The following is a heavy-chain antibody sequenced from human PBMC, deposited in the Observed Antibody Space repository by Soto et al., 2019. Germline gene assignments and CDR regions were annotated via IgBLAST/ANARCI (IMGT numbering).Heavy chain of an antibody. CDR1: GYTFTSYG. Sequence: QVHLVQSGAEVKKPGASVKVSCKGSGYTFTSYGITWVRQAPGQGLEWMGWISAHNGNTNYAQKLQGRATVTRDTSTSTASMELRSLGSDDTAVYYGARGRYGDYWGQGALVTVSS. J-gene: IGHJ4*02. V-gene: IGHV1-18*01. CDR3: ARGRYGDY. D-gene: IGHD1-1*01. CDR2: ISAHNGNT.